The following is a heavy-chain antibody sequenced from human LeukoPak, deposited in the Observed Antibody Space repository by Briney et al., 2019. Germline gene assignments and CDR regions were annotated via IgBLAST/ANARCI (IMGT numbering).Heavy chain of an antibody. J-gene: IGHJ3*02. V-gene: IGHV4-59*01. CDR2: IYYSGST. D-gene: IGHD3-22*01. CDR1: GGSISSYY. CDR3: ARLYYDSSGNVAFDI. Sequence: SETLSLTCTVSGGSISSYYWSWIRQPPGKGLEWIGYIYYSGSTNYNPSLKSRATISVDTSKNQLSLKLSSVTAADTAVYYCARLYYDSSGNVAFDIWGQGTLVTVSS.